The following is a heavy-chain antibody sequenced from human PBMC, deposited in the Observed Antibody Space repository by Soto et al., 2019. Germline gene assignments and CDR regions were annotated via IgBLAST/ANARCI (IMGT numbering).Heavy chain of an antibody. V-gene: IGHV1-8*01. CDR2: MNPNTGNS. D-gene: IGHD1-1*01. CDR1: GYTFTSYD. J-gene: IGHJ4*02. Sequence: QVQLVQSGAEVRKPGASVEVSCEASGYTFTSYDIYWVRQASGQGLEWMGWMNPNTGNSGYAQKFQGRVTMTGDTSISTAHMELSSLRSEDTAVYYCARRAETNGWNGFGADKYYFDFWGQGTLVTVSS. CDR3: ARRAETNGWNGFGADKYYFDF.